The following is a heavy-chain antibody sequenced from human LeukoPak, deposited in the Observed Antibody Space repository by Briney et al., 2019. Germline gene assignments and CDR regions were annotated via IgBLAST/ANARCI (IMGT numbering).Heavy chain of an antibody. CDR3: ASEPITRSYGIRNPPN. D-gene: IGHD5-18*01. CDR2: IYNSGST. J-gene: IGHJ4*02. V-gene: IGHV4-59*08. CDR1: GDSFSYFY. Sequence: PSETLSLTCTVSGDSFSYFYWSWIRRPPGKGLEWIGYIYNSGSTNYNPSLKSRVTISVDTSKNQFSLKLSSVTAADTAVYYCASEPITRSYGIRNPPNWGQGTLVTVSS.